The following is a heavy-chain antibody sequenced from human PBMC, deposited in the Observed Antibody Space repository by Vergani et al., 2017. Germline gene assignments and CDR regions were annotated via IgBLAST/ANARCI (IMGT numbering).Heavy chain of an antibody. J-gene: IGHJ6*02. Sequence: EVQLLQSGAEVKKPGATMNISCKVSGYTFSDHYMHWAKQAPGRGLEWVGLVDTEDGETIYAEKLKGRVTIAADTSTDTAHLALSSLRSEDTAVYYCATPQTVITGGMEVGGQGTTVIVS. D-gene: IGHD4-17*01. CDR2: VDTEDGET. V-gene: IGHV1-69-2*01. CDR1: GYTFSDHY. CDR3: ATPQTVITGGMEV.